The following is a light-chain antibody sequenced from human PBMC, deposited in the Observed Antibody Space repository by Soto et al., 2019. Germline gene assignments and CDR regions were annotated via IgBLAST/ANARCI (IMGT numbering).Light chain of an antibody. J-gene: IGKJ4*01. CDR1: QSISSW. CDR3: QQFNSYSPA. V-gene: IGKV1-5*01. Sequence: DIQMTQSPSTLSASVGDRVTITCRASQSISSWLAWYQQKPGKAPKLLIYDASSLANGVPSRFSGSGPGTEFPLPNSHRQPDDFATYYRQQFNSYSPAFGEGTKVEIK. CDR2: DAS.